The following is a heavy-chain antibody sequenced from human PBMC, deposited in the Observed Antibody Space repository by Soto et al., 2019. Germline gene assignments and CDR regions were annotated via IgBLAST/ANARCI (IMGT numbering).Heavy chain of an antibody. J-gene: IGHJ4*02. CDR2: SYYSGST. Sequence: QVQLQESGPGLVKPSETLSLTCTVSGGSVSSGSYFWSWVRQPPGKGLEWLGYSYYSGSTNYNPSLQNQDAITVAASKTQRSLKLSSVTTADTAVYYRASYSSGWYDFSFWGEGTLVTVGS. D-gene: IGHD6-19*01. CDR1: GGSVSSGSYF. CDR3: ASYSSGWYDFSF. V-gene: IGHV4-61*01.